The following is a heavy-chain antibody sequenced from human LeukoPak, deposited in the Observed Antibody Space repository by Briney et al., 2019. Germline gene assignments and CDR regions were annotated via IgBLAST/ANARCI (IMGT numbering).Heavy chain of an antibody. CDR1: GGSTSSISHH. D-gene: IGHD1-14*01. CDR2: ICYAGNT. J-gene: IGHJ4*02. Sequence: SETLSLTCIVSGGSTSSISHHWGWIRQPPGKGLEWIASICYAGNTYYNPSLKSRLTISIDTSKNQFSLKLSSVTAADTAVYYCTRETNSAVDYWGQGTLVTVSP. CDR3: TRETNSAVDY. V-gene: IGHV4-39*02.